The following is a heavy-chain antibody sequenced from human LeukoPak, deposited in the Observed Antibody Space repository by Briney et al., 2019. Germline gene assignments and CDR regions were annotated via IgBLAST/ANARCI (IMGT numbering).Heavy chain of an antibody. Sequence: GGSLRLSCAASGFTFSSYSMNWVRQAPGKGLEWVSYISSSGSTIYYADSVKGRFTISRDNAKNSLYLQMNSLRAEDTAVYYCAASYGSGSPYPNWFDPWGQGTLVTVSS. D-gene: IGHD3-10*01. J-gene: IGHJ5*02. V-gene: IGHV3-48*04. CDR2: ISSSGSTI. CDR3: AASYGSGSPYPNWFDP. CDR1: GFTFSSYS.